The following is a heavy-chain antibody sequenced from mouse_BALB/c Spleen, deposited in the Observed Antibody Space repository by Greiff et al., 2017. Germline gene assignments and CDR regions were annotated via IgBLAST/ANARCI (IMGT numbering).Heavy chain of an antibody. J-gene: IGHJ4*01. CDR2: IWAGGST. CDR3: ARDGESMDYDGDYYAMDY. CDR1: GFSLTSYG. Sequence: QVQLKESGPGLVAPSQSLSITCTVSGFSLTSYGVHWVRQPPGKGLEWLGVIWAGGSTNYNSALMSRLSISKDNSKSQVFLKMNSLQTDDTAMYYCARDGESMDYDGDYYAMDYWGQGTSVTVSS. V-gene: IGHV2-9*02. D-gene: IGHD2-4*01.